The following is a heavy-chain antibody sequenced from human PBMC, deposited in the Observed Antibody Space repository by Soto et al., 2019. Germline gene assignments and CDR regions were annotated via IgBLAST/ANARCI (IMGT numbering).Heavy chain of an antibody. D-gene: IGHD3-3*01. V-gene: IGHV4-59*01. J-gene: IGHJ5*02. CDR3: ARGGTPITIFGVIMSGFDP. Sequence: PSESLSLTCTVSGDSISSYYWSWIRKPPGKGLEWIGYIFYSGSTNYNPSLKSRVTISVDTSKNQFSLKLSSMTAADPAVYYCARGGTPITIFGVIMSGFDPWGQGTLVTVSS. CDR1: GDSISSYY. CDR2: IFYSGST.